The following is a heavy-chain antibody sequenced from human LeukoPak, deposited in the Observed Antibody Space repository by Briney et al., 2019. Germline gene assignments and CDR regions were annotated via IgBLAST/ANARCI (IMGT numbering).Heavy chain of an antibody. CDR1: GFTFSDYS. CDR2: ISGSSSYT. V-gene: IGHV3-11*03. J-gene: IGHJ4*02. Sequence: PGGSLRLSCAASGFTFSDYSMSWIRQAPGKGLEWVSYISGSSSYTNYADSVKGRFTLSRDDAKNSLYLQMNSLRAEDTAVYYCARCRYHSSSWHIDYWGQGSLVTVSS. CDR3: ARCRYHSSSWHIDY. D-gene: IGHD6-13*01.